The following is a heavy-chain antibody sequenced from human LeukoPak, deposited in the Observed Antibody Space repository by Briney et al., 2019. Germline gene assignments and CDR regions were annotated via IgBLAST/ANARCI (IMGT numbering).Heavy chain of an antibody. CDR2: IRYDGSNK. CDR1: GFTFSSYG. D-gene: IGHD3-10*01. J-gene: IGHJ4*02. V-gene: IGHV3-30*02. CDR3: AKDAAPGMGKLYY. Sequence: GGSLRLSCAASGFTFSSYGMHWVRQAPGKGLEWVAFIRYDGSNKYYADSVKGRFTISRDNSKNTLYLQMNSLGAEDTAVYYCAKDAAPGMGKLYYWGQGTLVTVSS.